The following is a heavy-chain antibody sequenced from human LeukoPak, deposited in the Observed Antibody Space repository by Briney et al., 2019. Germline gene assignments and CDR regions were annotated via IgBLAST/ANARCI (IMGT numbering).Heavy chain of an antibody. Sequence: GGSLRLSCAASGFTFSSYSVNWVRQAPGKGLEWVSYISSSSSTIYYADSVKGRFTISRDNAKNSLYLQMNSLRAEDTAVYYCARDRVKGLLTDWGQGTLVTVSS. V-gene: IGHV3-48*01. D-gene: IGHD2-15*01. CDR3: ARDRVKGLLTD. CDR1: GFTFSSYS. J-gene: IGHJ4*02. CDR2: ISSSSSTI.